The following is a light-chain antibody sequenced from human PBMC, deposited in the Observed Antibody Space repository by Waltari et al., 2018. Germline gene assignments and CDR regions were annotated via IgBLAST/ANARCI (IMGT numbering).Light chain of an antibody. V-gene: IGLV3-19*01. Sequence: SSELTHDPAVSVALGQTVRHTCKGDSLKSYYASWYQQKPGQAPVLVSYGKNTRPSGIPDRFSGSSSGNTASLTITGAQAEDEADYYCNSRDSSGNHLRVFGTGTKVTVL. CDR1: SLKSYY. CDR3: NSRDSSGNHLRV. J-gene: IGLJ1*01. CDR2: GKN.